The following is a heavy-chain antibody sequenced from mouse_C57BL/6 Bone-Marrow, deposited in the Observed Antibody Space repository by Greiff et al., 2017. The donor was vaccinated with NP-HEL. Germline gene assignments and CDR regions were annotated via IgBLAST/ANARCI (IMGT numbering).Heavy chain of an antibody. Sequence: QVQLQQPGAELVRPGTSVKLSCKASGYTFTSYWMHWVKQRPGQGLEWIGVIDPSDSYTNYNQKFKGKATLTVDTSSSTAYMQLSSLTSEDSAVYYCARSGRWLLRIAYWGQGTLVTVSA. J-gene: IGHJ3*01. CDR1: GYTFTSYW. CDR3: ARSGRWLLRIAY. CDR2: IDPSDSYT. V-gene: IGHV1-59*01. D-gene: IGHD2-3*01.